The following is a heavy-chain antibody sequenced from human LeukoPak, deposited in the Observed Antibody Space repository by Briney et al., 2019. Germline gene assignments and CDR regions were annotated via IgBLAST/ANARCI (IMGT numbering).Heavy chain of an antibody. CDR3: ARGRWLQDGFDY. CDR2: IYSGGST. V-gene: IGHV3-53*01. D-gene: IGHD5-24*01. Sequence: GGSLRLSCAASGLTFSSHWMTWVRQAPGKGLEWVSVIYSGGSTYYADSVKGRFTISRDNPKNTLYLQINSLRAEDTAVYYCARGRWLQDGFDYWGQGTLVTVSS. J-gene: IGHJ4*02. CDR1: GLTFSSHW.